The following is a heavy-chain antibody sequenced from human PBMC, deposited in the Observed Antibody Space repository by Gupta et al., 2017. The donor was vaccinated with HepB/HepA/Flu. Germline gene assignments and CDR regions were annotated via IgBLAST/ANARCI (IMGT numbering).Heavy chain of an antibody. J-gene: IGHJ4*02. CDR2: INPSGGST. D-gene: IGHD3-3*01. Sequence: QVQLVQSGAEVKKPGASVKVSCKASGYTFTSYYMHWVRQAPGQGLEWMGIINPSGGSTSYAQKFQGRVTMTRDTSTSTVYMELSSLRSEDTAVYYCARATTIFGVVITPFDYWGQGTLVTVSS. CDR3: ARATTIFGVVITPFDY. V-gene: IGHV1-46*01. CDR1: GYTFTSYY.